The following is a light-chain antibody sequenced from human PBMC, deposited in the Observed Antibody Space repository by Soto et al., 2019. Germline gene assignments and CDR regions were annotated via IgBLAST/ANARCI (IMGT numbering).Light chain of an antibody. CDR2: GAS. V-gene: IGKV3-20*01. CDR3: QHYGSSWT. J-gene: IGKJ1*01. CDR1: QTVSSNY. Sequence: EIVLTQSPGTLSLSPGERATLSCRASQTVSSNYLAWFQQKGGQAPRLLIFGASSRAAGIPDRFSGSVSGTDFILTISRLEREDFAVYYCQHYGSSWTLGQGTKV.